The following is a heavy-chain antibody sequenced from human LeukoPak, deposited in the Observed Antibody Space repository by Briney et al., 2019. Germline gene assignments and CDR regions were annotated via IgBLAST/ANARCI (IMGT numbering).Heavy chain of an antibody. CDR3: TTDRADF. CDR1: GFIFSNTW. J-gene: IGHJ4*02. CDR2: IKSKPDGGTT. V-gene: IGHV3-15*01. Sequence: GGSLRLSCAASGFIFSNTWMSWVRQAPGKGLEWVGSIKSKPDGGTTDYAAPVTGRFTISRDDSKNTLYLQMNSLKTEDTALYYCTTDRADFWGQGTLVTVSS.